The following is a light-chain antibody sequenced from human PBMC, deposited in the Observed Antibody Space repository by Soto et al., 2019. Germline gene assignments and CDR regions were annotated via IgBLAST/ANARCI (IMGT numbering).Light chain of an antibody. CDR1: QSVSSSY. CDR3: QQYGSSLGWT. J-gene: IGKJ1*01. CDR2: GAS. Sequence: EIVLTQSPGTLSLSPGERATLSCRASQSVSSSYLAWYQQKPGQAPRLLISGASSRATGIPDRFSGSGSGTDFTLTISRLEPEDFAVYYCQQYGSSLGWTFGQGTKVEIK. V-gene: IGKV3-20*01.